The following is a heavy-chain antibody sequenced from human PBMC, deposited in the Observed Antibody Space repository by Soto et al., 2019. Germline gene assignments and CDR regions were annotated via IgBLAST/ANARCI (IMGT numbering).Heavy chain of an antibody. Sequence: GGSLRLSCAASGFTFSTYSMNWVRQSPGKGLEWVSSISSSGTYIHYADSLKGRFTISRDNAKNSLYLQMISLRAEDTAVYYCARDPSDCSSTSCWGYYALDVWGQGTTVTVSS. CDR2: ISSSGTYI. V-gene: IGHV3-21*01. D-gene: IGHD2-2*01. J-gene: IGHJ6*02. CDR1: GFTFSTYS. CDR3: ARDPSDCSSTSCWGYYALDV.